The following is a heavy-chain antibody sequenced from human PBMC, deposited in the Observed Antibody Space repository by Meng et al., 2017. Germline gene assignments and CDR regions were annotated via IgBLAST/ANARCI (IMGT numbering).Heavy chain of an antibody. CDR1: GNNFPDYY. CDR2: INPKSGDT. D-gene: IGHD6-25*01. Sequence: QGGLVQAGAEVKKPGASVKASCKPSGNNFPDYYIHWGRRAPGQGLEWMGRINPKSGDTHYAQKFQARVTMTGDTSISTAYMELSGLRSDDTAMYYCARDEDISAAGKLFGDYWGQGTLVTVSS. V-gene: IGHV1-2*06. CDR3: ARDEDISAAGKLFGDY. J-gene: IGHJ4*02.